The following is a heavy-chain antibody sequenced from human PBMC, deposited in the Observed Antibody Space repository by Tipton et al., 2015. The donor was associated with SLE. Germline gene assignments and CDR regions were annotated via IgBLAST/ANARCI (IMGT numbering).Heavy chain of an antibody. CDR2: INPSDGST. J-gene: IGHJ3*02. CDR3: ASARRYCSGGRCYSLPGAFDI. Sequence: QVQLVQSGAEVKKPGASVKVTCKAFEYTFTSYYIHWVRQAPGQGLEWIGIINPSDGSTSYAQKFQDRVTMTRDTSTSTVYMELKSLISEDAAVYSCASARRYCSGGRCYSLPGAFDIWGQGTMVTVSS. V-gene: IGHV1-46*01. D-gene: IGHD2-15*01. CDR1: EYTFTSYY.